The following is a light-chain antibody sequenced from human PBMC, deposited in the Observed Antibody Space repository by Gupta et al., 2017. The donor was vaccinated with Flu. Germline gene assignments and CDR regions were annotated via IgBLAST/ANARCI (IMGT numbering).Light chain of an antibody. CDR1: QSVSNDY. CDR3: QQDGRSFT. J-gene: IGKJ4*02. CDR2: GAS. V-gene: IGKV3-20*01. Sequence: EIVLTQSPGTLSLSPGERATLSCRASQSVSNDYLAWYQQKPGEAPRLLMYGASRRATGIPDRFSGSGSGTDFTLTISRREPEDFAMYYWQQDGRSFTFGGGTKVESK.